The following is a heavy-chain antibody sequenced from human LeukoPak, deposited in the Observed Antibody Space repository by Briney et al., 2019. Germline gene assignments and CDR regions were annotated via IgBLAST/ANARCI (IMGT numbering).Heavy chain of an antibody. CDR1: GGSISSYY. CDR2: IYYSGST. CDR3: ARERQQLVQGDAFDI. Sequence: PSETLSLTCTVSGGSISSYYWSWIRQPPGKGLEWIGYIYYSGSTNYNPSLKSRVTISVDTSKNQFSLKLSSVTAADTAVYYCARERQQLVQGDAFDIWGQGTMATVSS. V-gene: IGHV4-59*01. J-gene: IGHJ3*02. D-gene: IGHD6-13*01.